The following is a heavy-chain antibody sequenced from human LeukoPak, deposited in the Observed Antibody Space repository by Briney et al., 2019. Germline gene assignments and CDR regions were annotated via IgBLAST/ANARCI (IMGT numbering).Heavy chain of an antibody. J-gene: IGHJ5*02. V-gene: IGHV4-59*01. Sequence: SETLSLTCTVSGGSISSYYWSWIRQPPGKGLEWIGYIYYSGSTNYNPSLKSLVTISVDTSKNQFSLKLSSVTAADTAVYYCARVSVFPKKFGPWGQGTLVTVSS. CDR1: GGSISSYY. CDR3: ARVSVFPKKFGP. D-gene: IGHD3-3*02. CDR2: IYYSGST.